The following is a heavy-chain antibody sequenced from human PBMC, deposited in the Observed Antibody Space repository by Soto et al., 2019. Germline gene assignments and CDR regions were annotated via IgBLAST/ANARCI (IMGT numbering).Heavy chain of an antibody. CDR3: AADLATHDAFDI. CDR1: GFTFTSSA. Sequence: SVKVSCKASGFTFTSSAVQWVRQARGQRLEWIGWIVVGSGNTNYAQKFQERVTITRDMSTSTAYMELSSLRSEDTAVYYCAADLATHDAFDIWAQGTMVTVSS. CDR2: IVVGSGNT. J-gene: IGHJ3*02. V-gene: IGHV1-58*01.